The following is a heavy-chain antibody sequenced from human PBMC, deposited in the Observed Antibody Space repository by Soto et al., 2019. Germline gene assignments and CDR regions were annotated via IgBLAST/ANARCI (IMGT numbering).Heavy chain of an antibody. V-gene: IGHV4-61*01. J-gene: IGHJ4*02. CDR2: VYYSGTT. Sequence: SETLSLTCTVSGGSVSSGSYYWSWIRQPPGKRLEWIGYVYYSGTTNYNPSLKSRVTISVDLSKNQFSLRLSSVTTADTALYYCARTTAVPNTLRSRYFFDYWGQGTLVTVSS. CDR1: GGSVSSGSYY. D-gene: IGHD4-17*01. CDR3: ARTTAVPNTLRSRYFFDY.